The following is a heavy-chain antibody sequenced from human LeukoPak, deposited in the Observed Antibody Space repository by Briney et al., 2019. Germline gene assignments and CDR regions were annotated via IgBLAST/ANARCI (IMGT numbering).Heavy chain of an antibody. D-gene: IGHD6-19*01. CDR3: AKYGKSGWSIDN. CDR1: GGSIGGDY. CDR2: IYHTGAT. Sequence: TETLSLTCTVSGGSIGGDYWTWIRQPPGKGLQYIGYIYHTGATNYNPSLKSRVTMSVDTSKNQFSLKLNSVTAADTAVYFCAKYGKSGWSIDNWGQGTLVTVSS. V-gene: IGHV4-59*08. J-gene: IGHJ4*02.